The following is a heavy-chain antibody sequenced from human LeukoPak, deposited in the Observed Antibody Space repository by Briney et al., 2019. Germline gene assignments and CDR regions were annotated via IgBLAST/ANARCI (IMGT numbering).Heavy chain of an antibody. Sequence: GGSLRLSCAASGFTFDDYAMHWVRQAPGKGLEWVSSIDFSSNYIYYADSVKGRFTVSRDNAKNSLYVQMNSLRVEDTAVYYCATPAAGPRAEYSHYWGQGTLVTVSS. V-gene: IGHV3-21*01. J-gene: IGHJ1*01. CDR3: ATPAAGPRAEYSHY. D-gene: IGHD6-13*01. CDR2: IDFSSNYI. CDR1: GFTFDDYA.